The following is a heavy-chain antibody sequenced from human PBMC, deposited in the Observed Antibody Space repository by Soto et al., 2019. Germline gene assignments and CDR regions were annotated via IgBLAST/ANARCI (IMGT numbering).Heavy chain of an antibody. V-gene: IGHV3-23*01. CDR3: AKDIAAAGSYYFDY. CDR2: ISGIGGST. CDR1: GFTFSSYA. J-gene: IGHJ4*02. D-gene: IGHD6-13*01. Sequence: EVQLLESGGGLGQPGGSLRLSCAASGFTFSSYAMSWVRQAPGKGLEWVSVISGIGGSTYYADSVKGRFTISRDNSKNTLDLQMNSLRAEDTDVYYCAKDIAAAGSYYFDYWGQGTLVTVSA.